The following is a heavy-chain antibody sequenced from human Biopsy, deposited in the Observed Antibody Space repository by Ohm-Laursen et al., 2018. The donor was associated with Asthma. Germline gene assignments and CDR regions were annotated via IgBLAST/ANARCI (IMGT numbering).Heavy chain of an antibody. D-gene: IGHD3-22*01. CDR2: IYSGGTS. Sequence: SLRLSCTASGFTVSRDHMFWVRQAPGKGLEWVSVIYSGGTSHTADSVRGRFTIPRDYSKNTLYLQMHSLRAEDTAVYYCARGDSSNWSHYYLDYWGQGTLVTVSS. J-gene: IGHJ4*02. CDR3: ARGDSSNWSHYYLDY. V-gene: IGHV3-53*01. CDR1: GFTVSRDH.